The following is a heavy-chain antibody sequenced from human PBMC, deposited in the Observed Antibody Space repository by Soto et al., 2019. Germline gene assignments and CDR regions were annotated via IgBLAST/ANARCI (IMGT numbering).Heavy chain of an antibody. CDR2: IIPIFGTA. D-gene: IGHD6-19*01. CDR1: GGTFSSYA. CDR3: ARDLRGQQWLVVGFQD. V-gene: IGHV1-69*01. J-gene: IGHJ1*01. Sequence: QVQLVQSGAEVKKPGSSVKVSCQASGGTFSSYAISWVRQAPGQGLERMGGIIPIFGTANYAQKFQGRVTITADESTGTAYRELSSLRSEVTAVYYCARDLRGQQWLVVGFQDWGQGTLVTVSS.